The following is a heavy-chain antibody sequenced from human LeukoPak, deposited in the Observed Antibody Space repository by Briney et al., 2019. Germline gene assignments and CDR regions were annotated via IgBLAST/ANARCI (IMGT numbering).Heavy chain of an antibody. Sequence: PSETLSLTCTVSGASVSSSNYYWGWIRQPPGKGLEWVGSVYYTGSTYHNPSLKSRVTMSIDTSRNQFSLKLSSVTAADTAMYYCAREDSGISDNAFDIWGQGKMVTISS. CDR1: GASVSSSNYY. D-gene: IGHD1-26*01. J-gene: IGHJ3*02. CDR2: VYYTGST. V-gene: IGHV4-39*07. CDR3: AREDSGISDNAFDI.